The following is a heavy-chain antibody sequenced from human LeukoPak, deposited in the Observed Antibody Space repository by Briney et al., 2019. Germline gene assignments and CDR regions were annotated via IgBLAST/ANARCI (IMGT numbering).Heavy chain of an antibody. CDR1: GFTFDDYA. Sequence: GGSLRLSCAASGFTFDDYAMHWVRQAPGKGLEWVSLISWDGGSTYYADSVKGRFTISRDNSKNSLYLQMNSLRAEDTALYYCAKDNSVDKDSFLFGIDYWGQGTLVTVSS. CDR2: ISWDGGST. J-gene: IGHJ4*02. CDR3: AKDNSVDKDSFLFGIDY. D-gene: IGHD3-16*01. V-gene: IGHV3-43D*03.